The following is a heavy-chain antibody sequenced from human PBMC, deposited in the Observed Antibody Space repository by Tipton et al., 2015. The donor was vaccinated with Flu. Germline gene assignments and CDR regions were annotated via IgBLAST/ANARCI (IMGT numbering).Heavy chain of an antibody. CDR3: ARVENYYDSSGYSDDY. CDR1: GDSISSYY. CDR2: IYTSGST. V-gene: IGHV4-4*07. D-gene: IGHD3-22*01. Sequence: TLSLTCTVSGDSISSYYWSWIRQPAGKGLEWLGRIYTSGSTNYNPSLKSRVTISVDTAKNQFSLKLSSVTAADTAVYYCARVENYYDSSGYSDDYWGQGTLVTVSS. J-gene: IGHJ4*02.